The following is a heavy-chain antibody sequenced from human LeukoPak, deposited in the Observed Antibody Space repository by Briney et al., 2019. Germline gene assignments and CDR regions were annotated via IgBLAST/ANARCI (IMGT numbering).Heavy chain of an antibody. V-gene: IGHV3-43*02. CDR1: GFTFDDYA. Sequence: GGSLRHSCAASGFTFDDYAMHWVRQAPGKGLEWVTVISGDAGTTYYADSVKGRFTISRVNSKNSLYLQMNSLRTEDTALYYCAKAGDRDYYYYYGMDVWGQGTTVTVSS. CDR3: AKAGDRDYYYYYGMDV. CDR2: ISGDAGTT. D-gene: IGHD2-21*02. J-gene: IGHJ6*02.